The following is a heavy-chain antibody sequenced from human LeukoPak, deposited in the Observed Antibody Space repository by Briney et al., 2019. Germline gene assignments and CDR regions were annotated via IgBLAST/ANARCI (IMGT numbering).Heavy chain of an antibody. CDR1: GFTFSSFA. V-gene: IGHV3-23*01. J-gene: IGHJ4*02. D-gene: IGHD3-10*01. CDR3: TKGHYYGSGSYWV. Sequence: GGSLRLSCAASGFTFSSFAMSWVRQAPGKGLEWVSAINFSGGTTYYADSVKGRFTISRDNFKNTLYLQMNGLRADDTAVYYCTKGHYYGSGSYWVWGQGTLVTVSS. CDR2: INFSGGTT.